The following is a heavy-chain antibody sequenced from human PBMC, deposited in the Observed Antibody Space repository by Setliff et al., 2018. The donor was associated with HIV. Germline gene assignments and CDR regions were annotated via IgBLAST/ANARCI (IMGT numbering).Heavy chain of an antibody. Sequence: LSLTCTVSGGSICSGGYYWSWIRQHPGKGLEWIGYVYYTGESFYKPSLGGRVTILQDKSKNQFSLELRSVTAADTAVYYCASATVGGASPFDSWGPGTLVTVSS. CDR2: VYYTGES. V-gene: IGHV4-31*03. CDR3: ASATVGGASPFDS. J-gene: IGHJ4*02. D-gene: IGHD4-4*01. CDR1: GGSICSGGYY.